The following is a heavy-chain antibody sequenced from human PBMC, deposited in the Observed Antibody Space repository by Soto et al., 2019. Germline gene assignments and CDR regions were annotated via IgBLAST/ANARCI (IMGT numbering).Heavy chain of an antibody. CDR1: GFTFSSYS. D-gene: IGHD6-6*01. Sequence: GGSLRLSCAASGFTFSSYSMNWVRQAPGKGLEWVSYISSSRSTIYYADSVKGRFTISRDNAKNSLYLQMNSLRDEDTAVYYCARPEYSSSSYGMDVWGQGTTVTVSS. J-gene: IGHJ6*02. CDR3: ARPEYSSSSYGMDV. CDR2: ISSSRSTI. V-gene: IGHV3-48*02.